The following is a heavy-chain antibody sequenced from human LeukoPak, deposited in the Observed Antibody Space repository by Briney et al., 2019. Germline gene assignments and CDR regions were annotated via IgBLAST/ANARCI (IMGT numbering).Heavy chain of an antibody. CDR1: GFTFSNYG. Sequence: GGSLRLSCAASGFTFSNYGMHWVRQAPGKGLEWVAVIWYDGSNKYYADSVKGRFTMSRDNSKNTLYLQMNSLRAEDTAVYYCAKDPVTMVRGVAGYFDYWGQGALVTVSS. CDR3: AKDPVTMVRGVAGYFDY. J-gene: IGHJ4*02. V-gene: IGHV3-33*06. D-gene: IGHD3-10*01. CDR2: IWYDGSNK.